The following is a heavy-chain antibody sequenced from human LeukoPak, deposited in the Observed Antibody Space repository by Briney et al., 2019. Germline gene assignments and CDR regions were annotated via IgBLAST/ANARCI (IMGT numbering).Heavy chain of an antibody. D-gene: IGHD3-10*01. CDR2: IKSNDGGTT. J-gene: IGHJ4*02. CDR1: GFKFSNTW. V-gene: IGHV3-15*05. Sequence: GGSLRLSCAASGFKFSNTWMSWVRQAPGKGLEWVGRIKSNDGGTTEYAAPVKGRFTISRDDSQNTLYLQINNLKTEDTAVYYCTTDTGSSKPYYFDYWGQGALVTVSS. CDR3: TTDTGSSKPYYFDY.